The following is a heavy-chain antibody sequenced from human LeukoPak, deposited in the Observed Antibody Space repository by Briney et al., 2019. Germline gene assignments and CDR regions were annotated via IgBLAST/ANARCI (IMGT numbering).Heavy chain of an antibody. D-gene: IGHD3-22*01. V-gene: IGHV3-74*01. CDR2: INTDGSIT. CDR3: ARPYYDSSGYRLDY. CDR1: GFTFSDYW. Sequence: GGSLRLSCAASGFTFSDYWIHWVRQAPGKGLVWVSRINTDGSITNYADSVKGRFSISRDNAKNTLYLQMSSLRAEDTAVYYCARPYYDSSGYRLDYWGQGTLVTVSS. J-gene: IGHJ4*02.